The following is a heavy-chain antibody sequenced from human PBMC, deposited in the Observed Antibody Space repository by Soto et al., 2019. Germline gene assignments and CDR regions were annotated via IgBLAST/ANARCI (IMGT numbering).Heavy chain of an antibody. CDR1: DDSLSTYY. CDR2: IYASGST. V-gene: IGHV4-4*07. J-gene: IGHJ5*02. CDR3: ARSAIPRGGWFRP. D-gene: IGHD2-21*01. Sequence: SETLSLTCNASDDSLSTYYWSWIRQPAGKGLEWIGRIYASGSTNYNPSLKSRVSMSVDTSKKQFSLKMISVTAADTAMYYCARSAIPRGGWFRPWGQGVLVTVSS.